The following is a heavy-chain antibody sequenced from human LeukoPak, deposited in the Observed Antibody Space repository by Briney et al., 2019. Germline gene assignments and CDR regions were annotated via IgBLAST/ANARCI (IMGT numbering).Heavy chain of an antibody. CDR3: ARSLIPEQLVMNF. J-gene: IGHJ4*02. Sequence: SETLSLTCTVSGGSISNYYWNWIRQPPGKGLEWIGYVYYTGSTNYNPSLKTRVTMSVDTSKNQFSLNLKSVTPDDTAVYYCARSLIPEQLVMNFWGQGTLVTVSS. CDR2: VYYTGST. CDR1: GGSISNYY. D-gene: IGHD6-13*01. V-gene: IGHV4-59*01.